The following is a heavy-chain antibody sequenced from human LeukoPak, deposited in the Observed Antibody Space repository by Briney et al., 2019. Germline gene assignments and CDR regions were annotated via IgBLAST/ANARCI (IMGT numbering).Heavy chain of an antibody. Sequence: PGGSLRLSCAASGFTVSSNYMSWVRQAPGKGLEWVSVIYSGGSTYYADSVKGRFTISRHNSKNTLYLQMNSLGAEDTAVYYCARARDCGGDCYSYAFDIWGQGTMVTVSS. D-gene: IGHD2-21*02. V-gene: IGHV3-53*04. J-gene: IGHJ3*02. CDR2: IYSGGST. CDR3: ARARDCGGDCYSYAFDI. CDR1: GFTVSSNY.